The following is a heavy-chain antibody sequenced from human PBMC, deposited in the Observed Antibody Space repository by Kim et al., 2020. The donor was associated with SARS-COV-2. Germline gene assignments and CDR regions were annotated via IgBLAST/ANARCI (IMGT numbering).Heavy chain of an antibody. CDR3: ARVESQGSRLTINS. CDR1: GGSISSGGYY. D-gene: IGHD3-10*01. V-gene: IGHV4-31*03. Sequence: SETLSLTCTVSGGSISSGGYYWSWIRQHPGKGLEWIGYIYYSGNTYYNPSLKSRITISVDTSKNQFSLKLTSVTAADTAIYYCARVESQGSRLTINSWGQGTLVTVST. J-gene: IGHJ4*02. CDR2: IYYSGNT.